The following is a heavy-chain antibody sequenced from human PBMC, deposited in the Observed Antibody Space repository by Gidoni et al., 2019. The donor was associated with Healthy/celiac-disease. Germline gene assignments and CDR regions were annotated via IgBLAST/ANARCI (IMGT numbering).Heavy chain of an antibody. V-gene: IGHV3-21*01. D-gene: IGHD1-26*01. J-gene: IGHJ6*03. CDR1: GFTFSSYS. Sequence: EVQLVESGGGLVKPGGSLRLSCAASGFTFSSYSMNWVRQAPGKGLEWVSSISSSSSYRYYADSVKGRFTISRDNAKNSLYLQMNSLRAEDTAVYYCARGGWELLEYYYYMDVWGKGTTVTVSS. CDR2: ISSSSSYR. CDR3: ARGGWELLEYYYYMDV.